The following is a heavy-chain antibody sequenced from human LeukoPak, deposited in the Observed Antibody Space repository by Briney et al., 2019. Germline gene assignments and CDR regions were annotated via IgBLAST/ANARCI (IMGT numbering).Heavy chain of an antibody. Sequence: PGGSLRLSCAASGFTFSSYGMHWVRQAPGKGLEWVAFIRYDGSNKYYADSVKGRFTISRGNSKNTLYLQMNSLRAEDTAVYYCAKRAPYYFDNWGQGTLVTVSS. V-gene: IGHV3-30*02. J-gene: IGHJ4*02. CDR3: AKRAPYYFDN. CDR1: GFTFSSYG. CDR2: IRYDGSNK.